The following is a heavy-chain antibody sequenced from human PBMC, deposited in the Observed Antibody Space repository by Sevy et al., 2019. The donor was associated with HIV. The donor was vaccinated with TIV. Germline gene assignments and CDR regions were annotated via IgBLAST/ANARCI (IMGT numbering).Heavy chain of an antibody. V-gene: IGHV3-7*01. CDR2: IKFDGSEK. Sequence: GGSLRLSCAAPGFIFSGYWMTWVRQAPGKGLEWVANIKFDGSEKYYVDSVKGRFTISRANAKNSLFLQMNSLRAADTAVYYCARGRYCSGGGCYIDYWGQGTLVTVSS. CDR1: GFIFSGYW. D-gene: IGHD2-15*01. J-gene: IGHJ4*02. CDR3: ARGRYCSGGGCYIDY.